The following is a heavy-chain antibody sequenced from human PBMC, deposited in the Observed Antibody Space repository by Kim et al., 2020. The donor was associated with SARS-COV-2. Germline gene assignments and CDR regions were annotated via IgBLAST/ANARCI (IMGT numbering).Heavy chain of an antibody. CDR1: GFTFRNYG. Sequence: GGSLRLSCAASGFTFRNYGMHWVRQAPGKGLEWVAVIWHDGSKKYYADSVKGRFTISRDNSKNTLYLQMNSLRAEDTAVYYCARAPADGDYYYWGQGTLVTVSS. J-gene: IGHJ4*02. CDR3: ARAPADGDYYY. V-gene: IGHV3-33*08. D-gene: IGHD4-17*01. CDR2: IWHDGSKK.